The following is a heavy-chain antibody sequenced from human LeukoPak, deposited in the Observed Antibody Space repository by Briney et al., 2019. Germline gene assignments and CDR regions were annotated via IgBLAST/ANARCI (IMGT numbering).Heavy chain of an antibody. CDR3: AKDMAIQFLEPAF. CDR1: GFTFSIYG. D-gene: IGHD3-3*01. Sequence: PGGSLRLSCAASGFTFSIYGMHWVRQAPGKGLEWVAVISYDGSNKYYADSVKGRFTISRDSSLDTLYLQMNSLRVEDTAMYYCAKDMAIQFLEPAFWGQGTLVTVSS. J-gene: IGHJ4*02. CDR2: ISYDGSNK. V-gene: IGHV3-30*18.